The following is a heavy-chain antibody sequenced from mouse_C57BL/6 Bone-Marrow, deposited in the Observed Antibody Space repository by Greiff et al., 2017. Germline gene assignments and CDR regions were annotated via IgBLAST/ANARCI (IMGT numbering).Heavy chain of an antibody. Sequence: DVQLQESGPGLVKPSPSLSLTCSVTGYSITSGYYWNWIRKFPGNKLECMGYIRYDGSNNYNPSLKNRISITRDTSKNQSFLKLNSVTTEDTATYYCSLRWPCWYFDFWGTGTAVTVTS. V-gene: IGHV3-6*01. D-gene: IGHD1-1*01. CDR3: SLRWPCWYFDF. CDR1: GYSITSGYY. J-gene: IGHJ1*03. CDR2: IRYDGSN.